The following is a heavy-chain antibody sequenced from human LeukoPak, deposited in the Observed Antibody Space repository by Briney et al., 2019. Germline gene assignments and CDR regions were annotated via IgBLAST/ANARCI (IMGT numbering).Heavy chain of an antibody. CDR3: AKDASRYGDYVLDY. J-gene: IGHJ4*02. V-gene: IGHV3-30*02. CDR2: IWHDGKNK. CDR1: GFTFKSYG. D-gene: IGHD4-17*01. Sequence: PGGSLRLSCAASGFTFKSYGMHWVRQAPGKGLEWVAVIWHDGKNKYYADSVKGRFTISRDNSKNTLYLQMNSLRAEDTAVYYCAKDASRYGDYVLDYWGQGTLVTVSS.